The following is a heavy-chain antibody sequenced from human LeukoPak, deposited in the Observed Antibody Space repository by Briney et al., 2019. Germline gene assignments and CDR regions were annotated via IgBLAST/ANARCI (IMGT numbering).Heavy chain of an antibody. J-gene: IGHJ3*02. D-gene: IGHD6-19*01. V-gene: IGHV3-33*08. CDR3: ARVYSSGWYGGGFDI. CDR1: GFTFSSYG. CDR2: IWYDGSNK. Sequence: GRSLRLSCAASGFTFSSYGMHWVRQAPGKGLEWVAVIWYDGSNKYYADSVKGRFTISRDNSKNTLYLQMNSLRAEDTAVYYCARVYSSGWYGGGFDIWGQGTMVTVSS.